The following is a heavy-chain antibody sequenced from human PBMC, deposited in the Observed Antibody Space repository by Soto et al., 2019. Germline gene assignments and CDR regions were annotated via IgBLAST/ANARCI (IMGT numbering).Heavy chain of an antibody. V-gene: IGHV1-2*02. Sequence: ASVKVSCKASGYTFTGYYMHWVRQAPGQGLEWMGWINPNSGGTNYAQKFQGRVTMTRDTSISTAYMELSRLRSDDTAVYYCARGGRKFRSTTAVSGMDVWGQGTTVTVAS. CDR1: GYTFTGYY. D-gene: IGHD1-1*01. CDR3: ARGGRKFRSTTAVSGMDV. J-gene: IGHJ6*02. CDR2: INPNSGGT.